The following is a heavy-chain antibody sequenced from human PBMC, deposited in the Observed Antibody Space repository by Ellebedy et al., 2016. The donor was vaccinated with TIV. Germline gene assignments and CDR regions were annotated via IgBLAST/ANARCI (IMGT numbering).Heavy chain of an antibody. V-gene: IGHV3-30*02. CDR3: AKEGQQLFSWLNYYGMDV. J-gene: IGHJ6*02. CDR2: IRYDGSNK. CDR1: GFTFSSYG. D-gene: IGHD6-13*01. Sequence: GESLKISCAASGFTFSSYGMHWVRQAPGKGLEWVAFIRYDGSNKYYADSVKGRFTISRDNAKNTLYLQMNSLRAEDTAVYYCAKEGQQLFSWLNYYGMDVWGQGTTVTVSS.